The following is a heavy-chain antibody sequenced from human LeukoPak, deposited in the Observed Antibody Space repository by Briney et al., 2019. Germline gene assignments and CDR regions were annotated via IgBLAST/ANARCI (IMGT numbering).Heavy chain of an antibody. J-gene: IGHJ4*02. CDR3: AKSPGYCTNGVCYGVYYFDY. Sequence: GGSLRLSCAASGFTVSSNYMSWVRQAPGKGLKWVSAISGSGGSTYYADSVKGRFTISRDNSKNTLYLQMNSLRAEDTAVYYCAKSPGYCTNGVCYGVYYFDYWGQGTLVTVSS. CDR2: ISGSGGST. CDR1: GFTVSSNY. D-gene: IGHD2-8*01. V-gene: IGHV3-23*01.